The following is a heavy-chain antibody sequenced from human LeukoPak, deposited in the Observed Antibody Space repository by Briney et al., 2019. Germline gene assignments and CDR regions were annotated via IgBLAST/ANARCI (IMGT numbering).Heavy chain of an antibody. CDR3: VKGEIQLWAHFDY. CDR2: ISSNGGST. CDR1: GFTFSSYA. V-gene: IGHV3-64D*06. Sequence: GESLKISCSASGFTFSSYAMHWVRQAPGKGLEYVSAISSNGGSTYYADSVKGRFTISRDNSKNTLYLQMSSLRAEDTAVYYCVKGEIQLWAHFDYWGQGTLVTVSS. D-gene: IGHD5-18*01. J-gene: IGHJ4*02.